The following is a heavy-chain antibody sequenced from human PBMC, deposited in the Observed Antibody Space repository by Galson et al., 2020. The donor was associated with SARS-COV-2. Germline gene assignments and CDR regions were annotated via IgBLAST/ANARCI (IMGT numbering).Heavy chain of an antibody. CDR1: GFTFSSYA. D-gene: IGHD2-2*01. Sequence: GGSLRLSCAASGFTFSSYAMHWVRQAPGKGLEWVAVISYDGSNKYYADSVKGRFTISRDNSKNTLYLQMNSLRAEDTAVYYCARDLNIVGVPAAPDDYYYGMDVWGQGTTVTVSS. V-gene: IGHV3-30*04. J-gene: IGHJ6*02. CDR2: ISYDGSNK. CDR3: ARDLNIVGVPAAPDDYYYGMDV.